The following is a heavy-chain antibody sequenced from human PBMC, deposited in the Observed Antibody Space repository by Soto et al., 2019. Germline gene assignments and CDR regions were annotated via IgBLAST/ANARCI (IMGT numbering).Heavy chain of an antibody. V-gene: IGHV1-46*01. CDR3: ARDLFKDYGDSKVYYYYGMDV. CDR2: INPSGGST. D-gene: IGHD4-17*01. J-gene: IGHJ6*02. Sequence: QVQLVQSGAEVKKPGASVKVSCKASGYTFTSYYMHWVRQAPGQGLEWMGIINPSGGSTSYAQKYRGRVTTNRDTSTSTVCMELSRLRSEDTAVYYCARDLFKDYGDSKVYYYYGMDVWGQGTTVTVSS. CDR1: GYTFTSYY.